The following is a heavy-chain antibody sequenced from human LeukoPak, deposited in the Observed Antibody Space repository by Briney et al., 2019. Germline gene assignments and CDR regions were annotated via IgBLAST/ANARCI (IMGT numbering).Heavy chain of an antibody. CDR3: AGISTGSCFRH. J-gene: IGHJ1*01. V-gene: IGHV4-38-2*02. CDR2: ISHSGNT. CDR1: GYSITSDYY. D-gene: IGHD4-17*01. Sequence: SSETLSLTCTVSGYSITSDYYWGWIRQSPARGLEGLGSISHSGNTYYDPSFKSRVTISRDTSKNQFSLKLNSVTAADTALYYCAGISTGSCFRHWGQGTVVTVSS.